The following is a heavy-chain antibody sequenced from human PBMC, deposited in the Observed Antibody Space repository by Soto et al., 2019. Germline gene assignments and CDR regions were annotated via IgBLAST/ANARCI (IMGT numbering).Heavy chain of an antibody. Sequence: ETLSLTCTVSGVSISSINNHFSNHYWGWIRQPPGKGLDFIGSIYHTGSTYYNPSLKSRVTLYIDTSKNQVSLNLSSVTAADTAVYYCARILYYDSNGYYFPSKMDVWGQGTTVTVSS. J-gene: IGHJ6*02. CDR2: IYHTGST. CDR1: GVSISSINNHFSNHY. V-gene: IGHV4-39*01. CDR3: ARILYYDSNGYYFPSKMDV. D-gene: IGHD3-22*01.